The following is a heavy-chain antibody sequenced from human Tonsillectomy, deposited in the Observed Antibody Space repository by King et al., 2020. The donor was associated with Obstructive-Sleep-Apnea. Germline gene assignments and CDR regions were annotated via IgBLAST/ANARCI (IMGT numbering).Heavy chain of an antibody. D-gene: IGHD5-24*01. CDR2: INSDGSST. CDR1: GFIFSSYW. J-gene: IGHJ4*02. Sequence: VQLVESGGGLVQPGGSLRLSCAASGFIFSSYWMHWVRQAPGKGLVWVSHINSDGSSTSCADSVKGRFTISRDNAKKTLYLQMNSLRAEDTAVYYCARDGSHIEPDYWGQGTLVTVSS. V-gene: IGHV3-74*01. CDR3: ARDGSHIEPDY.